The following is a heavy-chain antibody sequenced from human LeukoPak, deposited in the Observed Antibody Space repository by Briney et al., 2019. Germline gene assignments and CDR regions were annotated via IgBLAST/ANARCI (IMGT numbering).Heavy chain of an antibody. V-gene: IGHV1-58*02. CDR1: GFTFTSSA. D-gene: IGHD3-22*01. CDR2: IVVGSGNT. J-gene: IGHJ4*02. CDR3: AAVRADYYDSSGYYYNY. Sequence: LVKVSCKASGFTFTSSAMQWVRQARGQRLEWIGWIVVGSGNTNYAQKFQERVTITRDMSTSTAYMELSSLRSEDTAVYYCAAVRADYYDSSGYYYNYWGQGTLVTVSS.